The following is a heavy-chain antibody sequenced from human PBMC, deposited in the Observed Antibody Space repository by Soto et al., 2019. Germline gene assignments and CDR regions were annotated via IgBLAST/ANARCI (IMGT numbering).Heavy chain of an antibody. Sequence: QVQLVESGGGLVKPGGSPRLSCAASGFTFSDYYMSWIRQAPGKGLEWVSYIGRSSSYTNYADSVKGRFTISRDNAKNSLYLQMNSLRAEDTAVYCCARDADILTGSDAFDIWGQGTMVTVSS. CDR2: IGRSSSYT. D-gene: IGHD3-9*01. J-gene: IGHJ3*02. CDR3: ARDADILTGSDAFDI. V-gene: IGHV3-11*05. CDR1: GFTFSDYY.